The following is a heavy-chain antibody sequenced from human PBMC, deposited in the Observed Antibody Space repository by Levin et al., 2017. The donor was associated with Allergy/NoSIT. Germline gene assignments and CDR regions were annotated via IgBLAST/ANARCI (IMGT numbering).Heavy chain of an antibody. CDR2: MNPNSGDT. J-gene: IGHJ5*02. CDR1: GYTFTSYD. D-gene: IGHD4-23*01. CDR3: ARDYGGNSGWFDP. Sequence: WASVKVSCKASGYTFTSYDINWVRQATGQGLEWLGWMNPNSGDTGYAQKFQGRVTLTRSTSISTAYMELSSLRSEDTAVYYCARDYGGNSGWFDPWGQGTLVTVSS. V-gene: IGHV1-8*01.